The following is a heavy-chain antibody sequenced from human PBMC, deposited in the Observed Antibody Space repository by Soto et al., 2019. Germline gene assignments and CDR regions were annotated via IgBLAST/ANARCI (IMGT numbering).Heavy chain of an antibody. J-gene: IGHJ3*02. CDR3: ARHGTGAFDI. D-gene: IGHD1-1*01. CDR2: ISSSSSYI. CDR1: GFTFSSYS. V-gene: IGHV3-21*01. Sequence: EVQLVESGGGLVKPGGSLRLSCAASGFTFSSYSMNWVRQAPGKGLEWVSSISSSSSYIYYADSVKGRFTISRDNAKNSLYLQMNSPRAEDTAVYYCARHGTGAFDIWGQGTMVTVSS.